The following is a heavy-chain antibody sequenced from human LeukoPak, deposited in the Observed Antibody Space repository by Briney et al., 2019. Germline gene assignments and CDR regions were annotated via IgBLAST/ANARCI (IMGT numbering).Heavy chain of an antibody. CDR3: ARVKGSYCSDY. CDR1: GFTFDDYA. CDR2: ISWNSGSI. Sequence: PGGSLRLSCAASGFTFDDYAIHWVRQAPGKGLEWVSGISWNSGSIGYADSVKGRFTISRDNAKNSLYLQMNSLRAEDTAVYYCARVKGSYCSDYWGQGTLVTVSS. V-gene: IGHV3-9*01. J-gene: IGHJ4*02. D-gene: IGHD1-26*01.